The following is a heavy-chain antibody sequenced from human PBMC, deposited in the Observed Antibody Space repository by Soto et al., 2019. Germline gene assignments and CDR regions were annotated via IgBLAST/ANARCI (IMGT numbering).Heavy chain of an antibody. J-gene: IGHJ2*01. CDR2: RSGNGGST. CDR3: ARVFFFQAEDGIRDTVPVSAFLLNRSSDL. D-gene: IGHD2-15*01. Sequence: GKGLEWVSGRSGNGGSTYYADSVKGRLTISRDNSKNTLYLQMNSLRAEDTAVYYCARVFFFQAEDGIRDTVPVSAFLLNRSSDL. V-gene: IGHV3-23*01.